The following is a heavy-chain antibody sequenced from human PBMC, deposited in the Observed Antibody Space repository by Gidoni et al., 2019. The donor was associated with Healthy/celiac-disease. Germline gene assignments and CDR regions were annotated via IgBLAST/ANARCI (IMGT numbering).Heavy chain of an antibody. CDR2: ISAYNGNT. V-gene: IGHV1-18*01. CDR1: GYTFTSYG. CDR3: ARYQLLYNWFDT. Sequence: QVQLVQSGAAVKKPGASVKVSCKASGYTFTSYGISWVRQAPGQGLEWMGWISAYNGNTNYEQKLQGRVTMTTDTSTSTAYMELRRLRSEDTAVYYCARYQLLYNWFDTWGKGTLVTVSS. D-gene: IGHD2-2*01. J-gene: IGHJ5*02.